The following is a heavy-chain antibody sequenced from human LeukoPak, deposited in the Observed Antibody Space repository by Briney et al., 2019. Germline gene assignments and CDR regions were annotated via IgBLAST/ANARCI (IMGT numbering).Heavy chain of an antibody. J-gene: IGHJ4*02. V-gene: IGHV3-21*01. Sequence: GGSLRLSCAASGFTFSSYSMNWVRQAPGKGLEWVSSISSSSSYIYYADSVKGRFTISRDNAKNSLYLQMNSLRAVDTAVYYCARDDGSGSYYCDYWGQGTLVTVSS. CDR3: ARDDGSGSYYCDY. CDR2: ISSSSSYI. D-gene: IGHD3-10*01. CDR1: GFTFSSYS.